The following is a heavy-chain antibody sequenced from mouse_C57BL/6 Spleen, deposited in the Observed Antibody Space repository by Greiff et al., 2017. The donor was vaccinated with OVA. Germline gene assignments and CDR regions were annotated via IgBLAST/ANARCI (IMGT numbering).Heavy chain of an antibody. J-gene: IGHJ2*01. CDR1: GYAFSSSW. Sequence: VQVVESGPELVKPGASVKISCKASGYAFSSSWMNWVKQRPGKGLEWIGRIYPGDGDTNYNGKFKGKATLTADKSSSTAYMQLSSLTSEDSAVYFCAREGVTGFDYWGQGTTLTVSS. CDR3: AREGVTGFDY. CDR2: IYPGDGDT. D-gene: IGHD2-1*01. V-gene: IGHV1-82*01.